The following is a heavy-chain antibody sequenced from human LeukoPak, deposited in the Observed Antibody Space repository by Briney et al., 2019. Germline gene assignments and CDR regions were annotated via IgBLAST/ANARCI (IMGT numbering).Heavy chain of an antibody. CDR2: IYSGGST. Sequence: GGSLRLSCAASGFTVSSNYMSWVRQAPGKGLEWVAVIYSGGSTYYADSVKGRFTISRDNSKNTLYLQMNSLRAEDTAVYYCARAMEYYYDSSGYDGYWGQGTLVTVSS. D-gene: IGHD3-22*01. J-gene: IGHJ4*02. CDR1: GFTVSSNY. V-gene: IGHV3-66*01. CDR3: ARAMEYYYDSSGYDGY.